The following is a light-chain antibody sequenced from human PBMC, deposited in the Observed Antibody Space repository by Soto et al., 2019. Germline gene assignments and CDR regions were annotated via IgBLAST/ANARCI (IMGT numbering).Light chain of an antibody. CDR1: SSDVGGYNY. CDR3: CSYAGNNNGV. J-gene: IGLJ3*02. V-gene: IGLV2-8*01. CDR2: EVS. Sequence: QSALTQPPSASGSLGQSATISCTGTSSDVGGYNYVSWYQQHPGKAPKVLVYEVSKRPSGVPDRFSGSKSGNTASLTVSGLQAEDEVDYYCCSYAGNNNGVFGGGTKLTVL.